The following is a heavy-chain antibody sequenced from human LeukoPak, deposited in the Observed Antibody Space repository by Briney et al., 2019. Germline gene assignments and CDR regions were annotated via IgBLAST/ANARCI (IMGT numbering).Heavy chain of an antibody. CDR3: ARGFYGLGSYLVR. CDR1: GGSFSGYY. J-gene: IGHJ4*02. D-gene: IGHD3-10*01. CDR2: INHSGST. Sequence: SETLSLTCAVYGGSFSGYYWSWIRQPPGKGLEWIGEINHSGSTNYNPSLKSRVTISVDTSKNQFSLKLSSVTAADTAVYYCARGFYGLGSYLVRWGQGTLVTVSS. V-gene: IGHV4-34*01.